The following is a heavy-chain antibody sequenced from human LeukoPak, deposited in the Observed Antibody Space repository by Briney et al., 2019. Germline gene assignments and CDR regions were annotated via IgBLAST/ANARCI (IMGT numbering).Heavy chain of an antibody. D-gene: IGHD3-22*01. CDR2: ISYDGSNK. Sequence: GRSLRLSCAASGFTFSSYAMHWVRQAPGKGLEWAAVISYDGSNKYYADSVKGRFTISRDNSKNTLYLQMNSLRAEDTAVYYCARDSSGYYESGVGYFDYWGQGTLVTVSS. J-gene: IGHJ4*02. CDR3: ARDSSGYYESGVGYFDY. V-gene: IGHV3-30-3*01. CDR1: GFTFSSYA.